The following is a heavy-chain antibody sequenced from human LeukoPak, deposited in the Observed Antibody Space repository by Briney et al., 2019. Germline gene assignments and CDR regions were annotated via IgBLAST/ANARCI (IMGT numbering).Heavy chain of an antibody. V-gene: IGHV4-61*02. D-gene: IGHD2-2*03. J-gene: IGHJ3*02. Sequence: PSETLSLTCTVSGGSISSGTDYWSWIRQPAGKELEWIGRISSSGSTNYNPSLKSRVTISVDTSKNQFSLRLSSVTAADTAVYYCARPAGYCSSTSCYRSYAFDIWGQGTMVTVSS. CDR3: ARPAGYCSSTSCYRSYAFDI. CDR2: ISSSGST. CDR1: GGSISSGTDY.